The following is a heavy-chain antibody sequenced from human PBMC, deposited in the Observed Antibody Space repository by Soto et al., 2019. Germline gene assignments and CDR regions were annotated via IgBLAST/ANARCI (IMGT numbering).Heavy chain of an antibody. V-gene: IGHV3-48*03. D-gene: IGHD2-2*01. Sequence: PGGSLRLSCAASGFTFSSSDMSWVRQAPGKGLEWVSHISSGSTLNYADSVKGRFTISRDNAKNSLYLQMNSLRAEDTAVYYCARVLEGSSSTKYYYNYDGLDVWGQGTTVTVSS. CDR3: ARVLEGSSSTKYYYNYDGLDV. J-gene: IGHJ6*02. CDR1: GFTFSSSD. CDR2: ISSGSTL.